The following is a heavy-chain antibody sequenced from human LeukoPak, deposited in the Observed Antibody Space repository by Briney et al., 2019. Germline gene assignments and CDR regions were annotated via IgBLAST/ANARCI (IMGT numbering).Heavy chain of an antibody. J-gene: IGHJ5*02. D-gene: IGHD3-22*01. Sequence: ASVKVSCKASGYTFRNYAINWVRQAPGQGLEWMGWTDRNTGNPTYAQGFTGRFVFSLDTSVTTAYLQISSLKAEDAAVYYCVRDVGNYDSRGYYLGWFDPWGQGTLVTVFS. V-gene: IGHV7-4-1*02. CDR2: TDRNTGNP. CDR1: GYTFRNYA. CDR3: VRDVGNYDSRGYYLGWFDP.